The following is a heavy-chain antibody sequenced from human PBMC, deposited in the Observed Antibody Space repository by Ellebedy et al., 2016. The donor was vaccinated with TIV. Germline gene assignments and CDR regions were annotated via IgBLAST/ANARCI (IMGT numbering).Heavy chain of an antibody. Sequence: GGSLRLSCTASGFTLNNYWMTWVRQAPGKGLEWVANINEDGTKQHYVDSVKGRFTISRDDAGNSLYLQMNSLGAEDTAVYYCARAIYGASYLWGRGTLVTVSS. CDR3: ARAIYGASYL. CDR2: INEDGTKQ. J-gene: IGHJ2*01. CDR1: GFTLNNYW. D-gene: IGHD4-17*01. V-gene: IGHV3-7*01.